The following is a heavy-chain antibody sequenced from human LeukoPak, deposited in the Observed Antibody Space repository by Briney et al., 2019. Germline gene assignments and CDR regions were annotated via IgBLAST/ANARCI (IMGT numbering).Heavy chain of an antibody. CDR3: ARGFRDTAMFLDY. J-gene: IGHJ4*02. Sequence: GGSLRLSCVASGITFSSYEMNWVRQAPGKGLEWIPCISSSGGPIYYADSVKGRFTISRDNAKNSLYLQMNSLRAEDTAVYYCARGFRDTAMFLDYWGQGTLVTVSS. CDR1: GITFSSYE. V-gene: IGHV3-48*03. CDR2: ISSSGGPI. D-gene: IGHD5-18*01.